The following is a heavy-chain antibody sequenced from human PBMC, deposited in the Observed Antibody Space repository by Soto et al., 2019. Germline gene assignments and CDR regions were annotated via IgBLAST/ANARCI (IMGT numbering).Heavy chain of an antibody. CDR3: AREKWLVRRNDPFDS. Sequence: QVQLVQSGAEVKKPGASVKVSCKASGYTFINYYMHWVRQAPGQGLEWMGIINPNGGSTTYAQKFQGRVTLTRDTATNTVNMELSSLRSEDTAVDYCAREKWLVRRNDPFDSWGQGTMVTVSS. J-gene: IGHJ3*02. CDR1: GYTFINYY. V-gene: IGHV1-46*01. D-gene: IGHD6-19*01. CDR2: INPNGGST.